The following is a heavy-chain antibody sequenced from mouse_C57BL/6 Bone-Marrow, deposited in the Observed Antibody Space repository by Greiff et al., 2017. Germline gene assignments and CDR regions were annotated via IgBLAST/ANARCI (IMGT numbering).Heavy chain of an antibody. Sequence: LVESGAELARPGASVKLSCKASGYTFTSYGISWVKQRTGQGLEWIGEIYPRSGNTYYNEKFKGKATLTADKSSSTAYMELRSLTSEDSAVYFCARGWLLPFDYWGQGTTLTVSS. CDR2: IYPRSGNT. D-gene: IGHD2-3*01. J-gene: IGHJ2*01. V-gene: IGHV1-81*01. CDR3: ARGWLLPFDY. CDR1: GYTFTSYG.